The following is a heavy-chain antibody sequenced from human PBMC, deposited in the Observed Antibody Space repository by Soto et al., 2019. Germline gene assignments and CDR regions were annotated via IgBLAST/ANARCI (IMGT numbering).Heavy chain of an antibody. V-gene: IGHV4-4*02. Sequence: VAWGSIVGLDCRSSVRQPPGKGLEWIGEIFHSGSTYYSPSLKGRVTISVDKSKKYFSLNLTSVTAADTAVYYCARVYSGSYSDSWGQGTLVTVSS. CDR1: WGSIVGLDC. D-gene: IGHD1-26*01. J-gene: IGHJ4*02. CDR2: IFHSGST. CDR3: ARVYSGSYSDS.